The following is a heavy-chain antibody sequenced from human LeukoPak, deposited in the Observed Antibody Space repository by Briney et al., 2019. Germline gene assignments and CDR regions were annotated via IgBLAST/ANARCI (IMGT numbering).Heavy chain of an antibody. CDR2: ISAYNGNT. J-gene: IGHJ4*02. Sequence: GALVKVSCKASGYTFTSYGISWVRQAPGQGLEWMGWISAYNGNTNYAQRLQGRVTMTTDISRTTAYMELRSLISDDTAVYFCARDYRAPRRFDFWGQGTLVTVSS. CDR3: ARDYRAPRRFDF. CDR1: GYTFTSYG. V-gene: IGHV1-18*01. D-gene: IGHD6-6*01.